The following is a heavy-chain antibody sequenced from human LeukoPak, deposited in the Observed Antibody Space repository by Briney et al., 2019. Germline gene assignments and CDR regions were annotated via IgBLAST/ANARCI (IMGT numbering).Heavy chain of an antibody. J-gene: IGHJ6*03. V-gene: IGHV3-30-3*01. Sequence: GGSLRLSCAASGFTFSSYAMHWVRQAPGKGLEWVAVISYDGSNKYYADSVKGRFTISRDNSKNTLYLQMNSLRAEDTAVYYCARDFPRGYCSSTSCAYYYYYMDVWGKGTTVTVSS. CDR3: ARDFPRGYCSSTSCAYYYYYMDV. CDR1: GFTFSSYA. D-gene: IGHD2-2*01. CDR2: ISYDGSNK.